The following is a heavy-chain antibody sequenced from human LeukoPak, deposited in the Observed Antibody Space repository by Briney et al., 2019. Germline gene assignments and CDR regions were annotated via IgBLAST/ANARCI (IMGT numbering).Heavy chain of an antibody. D-gene: IGHD6-6*01. Sequence: GSLRLSCGASGFHLSSYAMGLVRPAPGEGLEWVSTMSGSGGSTYYADSVKGRFTISRDNSKNTLYLQMNSLRAEDTAVYYCAKDHALSPRIGAPRGIDYWGQGTLVTVSS. CDR2: MSGSGGST. V-gene: IGHV3-23*01. J-gene: IGHJ4*02. CDR3: AKDHALSPRIGAPRGIDY. CDR1: GFHLSSYA.